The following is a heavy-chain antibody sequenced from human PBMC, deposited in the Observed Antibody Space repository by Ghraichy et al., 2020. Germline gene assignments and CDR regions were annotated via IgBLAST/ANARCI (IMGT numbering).Heavy chain of an antibody. CDR2: ISSSSSYI. J-gene: IGHJ4*02. CDR3: ASYDFWSGYYTGAY. D-gene: IGHD3-3*01. Sequence: GSLNISCAASGFTFSSYSMNWVRQAPGKGLEWVSSISSSSSYIYYADSVKGRFTISRDNAKNSLYLQMNSLRAEDTAVYYCASYDFWSGYYTGAYWGQGTLVTVSS. V-gene: IGHV3-21*01. CDR1: GFTFSSYS.